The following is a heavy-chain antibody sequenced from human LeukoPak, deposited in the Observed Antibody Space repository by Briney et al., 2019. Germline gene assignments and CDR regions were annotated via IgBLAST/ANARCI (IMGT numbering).Heavy chain of an antibody. D-gene: IGHD2-21*02. CDR1: GFTLSRSGMG. V-gene: IGHV2-70*04. J-gene: IGHJ3*02. CDR2: IEWDDDK. Sequence: SGPALLKPTQTLTLTFTISGFTLSRSGMGVSRNRQPPGKALEWLARIEWDDDKSYSTSLKTRLTISKDTSKSQVVLTMTSMDPVDTATYYCARRASVTGGAFDIWGEGTMVTVSS. CDR3: ARRASVTGGAFDI.